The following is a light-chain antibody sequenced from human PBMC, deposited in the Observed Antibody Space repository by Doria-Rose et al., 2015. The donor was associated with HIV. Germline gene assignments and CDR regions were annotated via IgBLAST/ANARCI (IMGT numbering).Light chain of an antibody. CDR3: VLYMGTGIWV. CDR1: SASVSTNYY. Sequence: QPVVTQEPSFSVSPGGTVTLTCGLNSASVSTNYYPSWYRHTPGQAPRKLIYSTNIRSSGVPGRFSGSILGNKAALTITGAQADDEADYHCVLYMGTGIWVFGGGTKLIVL. J-gene: IGLJ3*02. V-gene: IGLV8-61*01. CDR2: STN.